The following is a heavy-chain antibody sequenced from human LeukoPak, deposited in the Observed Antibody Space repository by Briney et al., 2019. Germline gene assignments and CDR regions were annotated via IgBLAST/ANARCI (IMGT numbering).Heavy chain of an antibody. Sequence: PSETLSLTCTVSGGSINSFYGSWIRQPAGKGLEWIGRIYARGYTNYNPSLKSRVTMSVDTSKNQFTLKLTSVTAADTAVYYCARDRDYYDSSGNFDSWGQGTLVTVSS. CDR3: ARDRDYYDSSGNFDS. CDR2: IYARGYT. D-gene: IGHD3-22*01. V-gene: IGHV4-4*07. CDR1: GGSINSFY. J-gene: IGHJ4*02.